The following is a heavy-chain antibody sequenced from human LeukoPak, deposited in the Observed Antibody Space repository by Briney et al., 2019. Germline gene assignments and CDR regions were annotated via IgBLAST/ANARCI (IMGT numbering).Heavy chain of an antibody. CDR1: GGTFSSYA. V-gene: IGHV1-18*01. CDR3: ARDSRNYYDSSGYSY. Sequence: ASVKVSCKASGGTFSSYAISWVRQAPGQGLEWMGWISAYNGNTNYAQKLQGRVTMTTDTSTSTAYMELRSLRSDDTAVYYCARDSRNYYDSSGYSYWGQGTLVTVSS. J-gene: IGHJ4*02. D-gene: IGHD3-22*01. CDR2: ISAYNGNT.